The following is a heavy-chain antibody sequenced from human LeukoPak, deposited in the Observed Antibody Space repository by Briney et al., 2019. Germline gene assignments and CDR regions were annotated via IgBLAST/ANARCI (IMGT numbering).Heavy chain of an antibody. CDR2: INPSGGST. CDR1: GYTFTSYY. Sequence: ASVKVSCKASGYTFTSYYMHWVRQAPGQGLEWMGIINPSGGSTSYAQKFQGRVTMTRDTSTSTVYMELSSLRSEDTAMYYCARTSDYGDYYYYYGMDVWGQGTTVTVSS. D-gene: IGHD4-17*01. J-gene: IGHJ6*02. CDR3: ARTSDYGDYYYYYGMDV. V-gene: IGHV1-46*01.